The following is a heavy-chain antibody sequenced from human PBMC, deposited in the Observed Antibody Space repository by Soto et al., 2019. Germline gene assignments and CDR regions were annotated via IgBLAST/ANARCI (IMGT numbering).Heavy chain of an antibody. J-gene: IGHJ5*02. V-gene: IGHV3-23*01. CDR1: GFTFSSYA. Sequence: PGGSLRLSCAASGFTFSSYAMSWVRQAPGKGLEWVSAISGSGGSTYYADSVKGRFTISRDNSKNTLYLQMNSLRAEDTAVYYSQTDRATVGWFDPWGQGTLVTVSS. D-gene: IGHD4-4*01. CDR3: QTDRATVGWFDP. CDR2: ISGSGGST.